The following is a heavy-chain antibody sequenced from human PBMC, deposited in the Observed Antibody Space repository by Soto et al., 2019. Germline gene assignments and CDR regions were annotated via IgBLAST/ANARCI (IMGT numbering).Heavy chain of an antibody. CDR3: ARDRALETNSGWVWFDP. J-gene: IGHJ5*02. CDR1: GFTFSRYE. V-gene: IGHV3-48*03. Sequence: EVQLVESGGGLVQPGGSLRLSCAASGFTFSRYEMNWVRQAPGKGLEWVSYISSSGSTIYYADSVKGRFTISRDNAKNSLYLQMNTLRAEDTAVYYCARDRALETNSGWVWFDPWGQGTLVSVSS. D-gene: IGHD7-27*01. CDR2: ISSSGSTI.